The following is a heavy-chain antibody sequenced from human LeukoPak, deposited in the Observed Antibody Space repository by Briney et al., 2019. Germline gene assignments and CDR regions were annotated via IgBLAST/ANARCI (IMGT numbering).Heavy chain of an antibody. CDR1: GFTFSSYA. Sequence: GGSLRLSCAASGFTFSSYAMSWVRQAPGKGLEWVSSISGSGDNTCYADSVKDRFSISRDNSKNTLYLQMNSLRAEDTAVYYCARDYGSGVEYFDYWGQGTLVTVSS. V-gene: IGHV3-23*01. J-gene: IGHJ4*02. CDR3: ARDYGSGVEYFDY. D-gene: IGHD3-10*01. CDR2: ISGSGDNT.